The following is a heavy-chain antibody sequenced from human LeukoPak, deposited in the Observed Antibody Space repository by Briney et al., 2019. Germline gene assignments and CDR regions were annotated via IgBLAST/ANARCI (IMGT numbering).Heavy chain of an antibody. D-gene: IGHD6-13*01. CDR2: ISYHGSNQ. CDR3: ARDWYSSSRLAYYFDY. J-gene: IGHJ4*02. CDR1: GFTFSIYA. V-gene: IGHV3-30*04. Sequence: GGSLRLSCAASGFTFSIYAMHWVRQAPGKGLEWVAVISYHGSNQYYADSVKGRFTISRDNAKNTLYLQMRSLRAEDTAVYYCARDWYSSSRLAYYFDYWGQGTLVTVSS.